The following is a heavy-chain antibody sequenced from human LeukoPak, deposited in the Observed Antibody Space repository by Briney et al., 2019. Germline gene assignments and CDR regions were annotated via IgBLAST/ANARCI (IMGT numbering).Heavy chain of an antibody. CDR3: ARVVDYDFWSGYYEGSYFDY. CDR1: GGSISSSSYY. Sequence: SETLSLTCTVSGGSISSSSYYWGWIRQPPGKGLEWIGSIYYRGSTYYNPSLKSRVTISVDTSKNQFSLKLSSVTAADTAVYYCARVVDYDFWSGYYEGSYFDYWGQGTLVTVSS. J-gene: IGHJ4*02. V-gene: IGHV4-39*07. D-gene: IGHD3-3*01. CDR2: IYYRGST.